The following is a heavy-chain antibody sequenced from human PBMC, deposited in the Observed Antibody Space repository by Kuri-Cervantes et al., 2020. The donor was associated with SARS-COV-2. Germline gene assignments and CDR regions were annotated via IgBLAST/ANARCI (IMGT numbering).Heavy chain of an antibody. J-gene: IGHJ6*03. Sequence: GESLKISCAVSGFTFSSYWMSWVRQAPGKGLEWVANIKQDGSEKYYVDSVKGRFTISRDNAKNSLYLQMNSLRAEDTAVYYCARDETGIAVGITMDVWGKGTTVTVSS. CDR3: ARDETGIAVGITMDV. V-gene: IGHV3-7*01. CDR1: GFTFSSYW. CDR2: IKQDGSEK. D-gene: IGHD6-19*01.